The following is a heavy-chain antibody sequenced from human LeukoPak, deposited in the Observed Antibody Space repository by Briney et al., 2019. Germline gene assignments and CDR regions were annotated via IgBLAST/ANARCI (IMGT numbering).Heavy chain of an antibody. CDR1: GYTFTSYY. CDR3: ARGPGGAFDI. J-gene: IGHJ3*02. CDR2: IIPIFGTA. V-gene: IGHV1-69*05. D-gene: IGHD4-23*01. Sequence: ASVKVSCKASGYTFTSYYMHWVRQAPGQGLEWMGGIIPIFGTANYAQKFQGRVTITTDESTSTAYMELSSLRSEDTAVYYCARGPGGAFDIWGQGTMVTVSS.